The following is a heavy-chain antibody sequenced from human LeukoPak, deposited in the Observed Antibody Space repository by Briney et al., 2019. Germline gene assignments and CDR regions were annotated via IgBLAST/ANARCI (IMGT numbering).Heavy chain of an antibody. Sequence: PSETLSLTCAVYGGSFSGYYWSWIRQPPGKGLEWIGEINHSGSTNYNPSLKSRVTISVDTSKNQFSLKLSSVTAADTAVYYCARGRSSGWAYYYYYYMDVWGKGTTVTVSS. CDR2: INHSGST. CDR3: ARGRSSGWAYYYYYYMDV. D-gene: IGHD6-19*01. CDR1: GGSFSGYY. V-gene: IGHV4-34*01. J-gene: IGHJ6*03.